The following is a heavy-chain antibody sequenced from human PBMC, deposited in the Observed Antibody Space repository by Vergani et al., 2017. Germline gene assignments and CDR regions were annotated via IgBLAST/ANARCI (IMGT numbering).Heavy chain of an antibody. Sequence: QVQLQESGPGLVKPSGTLSLTCAVSGGSISSSNWWSWVRQPPGKGLEWIGEIYHSGSTNYNPSLKNRVTISVDKSKNQFSLKLSSVTAADTAVYYCAREEGLRRSGGNWFDPWGQGTLVTVSS. V-gene: IGHV4-4*02. CDR2: IYHSGST. CDR3: AREEGLRRSGGNWFDP. CDR1: GGSISSSNW. D-gene: IGHD4-17*01. J-gene: IGHJ5*02.